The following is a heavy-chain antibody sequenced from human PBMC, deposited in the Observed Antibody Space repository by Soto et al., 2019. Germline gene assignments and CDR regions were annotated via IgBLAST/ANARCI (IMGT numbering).Heavy chain of an antibody. D-gene: IGHD3-22*01. CDR3: ARLYYDSSGYSSPNDY. V-gene: IGHV3-30-3*01. J-gene: IGHJ4*02. Sequence: GGSLRLSCAASGFTFSSYAMHWVRQAPGKGLEWVAVISYDGSNKYYADSVKGRFTISRDNSKNTLCLQMNSLRAEDTAVYYCARLYYDSSGYSSPNDYWGQGTLVTVSS. CDR2: ISYDGSNK. CDR1: GFTFSSYA.